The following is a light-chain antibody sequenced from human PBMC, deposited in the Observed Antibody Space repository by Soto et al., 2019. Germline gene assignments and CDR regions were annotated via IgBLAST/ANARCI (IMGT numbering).Light chain of an antibody. V-gene: IGKV1-39*01. Sequence: DIQMTQSPSSLSASVGDRVTITCRASQSISSYLNWYQQKPGKAPKLLIYAASSLQSGVPSRFGGSGSWTDFTLTISSLQPEDFATYYCQQSYSTLWTFGQGTKVDIK. J-gene: IGKJ1*01. CDR3: QQSYSTLWT. CDR2: AAS. CDR1: QSISSY.